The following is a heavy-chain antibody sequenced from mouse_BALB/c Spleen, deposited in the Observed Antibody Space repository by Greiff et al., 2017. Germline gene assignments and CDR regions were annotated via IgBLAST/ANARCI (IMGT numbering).Heavy chain of an antibody. J-gene: IGHJ3*01. CDR2: INSNGGST. V-gene: IGHV5-6-3*01. CDR1: GFTFSSYG. CDR3: ARDNYYGSVFAY. Sequence: EVKLVESGGGLVQPGGSLKLSCAASGFTFSSYGMSWVRQTPDKRLELVATINSNGGSTYYPDSVTGRFTISRDNAKNTLYLQMSSLKSEDTAMYYCARDNYYGSVFAYWGQGTLVTVSA. D-gene: IGHD1-1*01.